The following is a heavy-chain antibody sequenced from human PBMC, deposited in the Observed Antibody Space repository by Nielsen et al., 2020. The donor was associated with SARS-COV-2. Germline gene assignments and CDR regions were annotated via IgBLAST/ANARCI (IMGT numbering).Heavy chain of an antibody. CDR2: IYYSGST. J-gene: IGHJ4*02. V-gene: IGHV4-59*08. Sequence: SETLSLTCIVSGGSISSYYWSWIRQPPGKGLEWIGYIYYSGSTYYNPSLKSRVTISVDTSKNQFPLKLISVTAADTAVFYCARWFMGGGFDYWGQGSLVTVSS. D-gene: IGHD3-10*01. CDR3: ARWFMGGGFDY. CDR1: GGSISSYY.